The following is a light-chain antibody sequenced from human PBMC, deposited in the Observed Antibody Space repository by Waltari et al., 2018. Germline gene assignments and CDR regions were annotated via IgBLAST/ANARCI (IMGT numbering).Light chain of an antibody. J-gene: IGKJ2*01. CDR2: DAS. Sequence: DIQMTQSPSSLSASAADRDTLTCQASQDISNYLNWYQQNPGKAHKHLIYDASNLETGVPSRFSGSGSGTDFTFTISSLQPEDIATYYCQQYNNLPSYTFGQGTKLEIK. CDR3: QQYNNLPSYT. CDR1: QDISNY. V-gene: IGKV1-33*01.